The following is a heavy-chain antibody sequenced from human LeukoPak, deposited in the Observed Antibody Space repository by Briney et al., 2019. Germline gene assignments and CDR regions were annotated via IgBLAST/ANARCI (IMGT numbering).Heavy chain of an antibody. Sequence: PGGSLRLSCAASGFTFSSYAMSWVRQAPGKGLEWVSAISGSGGSSYYADSVKGRFTISRDNSKNTLYLQMNSLRAEDTAVYYCAKDKILVGWELLGAFDIWGQGTMVTVSS. CDR3: AKDKILVGWELLGAFDI. CDR1: GFTFSSYA. CDR2: ISGSGGSS. J-gene: IGHJ3*02. D-gene: IGHD1-26*01. V-gene: IGHV3-23*01.